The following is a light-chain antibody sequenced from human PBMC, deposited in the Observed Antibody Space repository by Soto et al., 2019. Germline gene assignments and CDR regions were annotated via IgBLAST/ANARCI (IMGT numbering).Light chain of an antibody. J-gene: IGLJ1*01. CDR1: SSDVGGYNY. Sequence: QSVLTQPHSASGSPGQSVAISCSGTSSDVGGYNYVSWYQQHPGKAPKLIIFDVNKRPSGVPDRFSGSKSGSTASLTISGLQAEDEDDYYCCSYGGSFYVVGTGTKVTVL. CDR2: DVN. CDR3: CSYGGSFYV. V-gene: IGLV2-11*01.